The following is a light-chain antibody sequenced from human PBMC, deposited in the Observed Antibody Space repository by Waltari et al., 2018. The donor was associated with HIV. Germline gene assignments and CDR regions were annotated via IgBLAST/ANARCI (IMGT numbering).Light chain of an antibody. CDR1: SPTIGSNT. J-gene: IGLJ3*02. Sequence: QSVLTQPPSASGTPGQRVTISCSGSSPTIGSNTVNCYQQLPGTAPKLLIYSNNQRPSGVPDRFSGSKSGTSASLAISGLQSEDEADYYCAAWDDSLNGWVFGGGTKLTVL. CDR2: SNN. V-gene: IGLV1-44*01. CDR3: AAWDDSLNGWV.